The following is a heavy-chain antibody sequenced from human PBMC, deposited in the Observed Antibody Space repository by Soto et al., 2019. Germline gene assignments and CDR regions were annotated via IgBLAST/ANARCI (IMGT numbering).Heavy chain of an antibody. Sequence: ASVRVSCKASGYTFTSYGISWVRQAPGQGLEWMGWISAYNGNTNYAQKLQGRVTMTTDTSTSTAYMELRSLRSDDTAVYYCARGRGYYVQYAVDWFDPWGQGTLVTVSS. J-gene: IGHJ5*02. CDR2: ISAYNGNT. D-gene: IGHD3-10*02. CDR3: ARGRGYYVQYAVDWFDP. V-gene: IGHV1-18*01. CDR1: GYTFTSYG.